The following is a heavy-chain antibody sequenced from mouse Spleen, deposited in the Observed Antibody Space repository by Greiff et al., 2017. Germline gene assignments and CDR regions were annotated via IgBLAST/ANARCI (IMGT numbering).Heavy chain of an antibody. Sequence: EVKLVGSGGGLVKPGGSLKLSCAASGFTFSSYAMSWVRQTPEKRLEWVATISSGGSYTYYPDSVKGRFTISRDNAKNTLYLQMSSLRSEDTAMYYCARLPYDYGSSYGWYFDVWGAGTTVTVSS. CDR3: ARLPYDYGSSYGWYFDV. V-gene: IGHV5-9-1*01. CDR2: ISSGGSYT. D-gene: IGHD1-1*01. J-gene: IGHJ1*01. CDR1: GFTFSSYA.